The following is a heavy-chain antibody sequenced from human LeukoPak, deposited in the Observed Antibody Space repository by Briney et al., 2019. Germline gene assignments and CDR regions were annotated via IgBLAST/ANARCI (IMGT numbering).Heavy chain of an antibody. J-gene: IGHJ4*02. CDR1: GGTFSSYA. Sequence: SVKVSCTASGGTFSSYAISWVRQAPGQGLEWMGGIIPIFDTTNYAQKFQGRVAITADESTSTAYMELSSLRSEDTAVYFCARGEVPPHYFDSWGQGTLVTVSS. V-gene: IGHV1-69*13. CDR3: ARGEVPPHYFDS. CDR2: IIPIFDTT.